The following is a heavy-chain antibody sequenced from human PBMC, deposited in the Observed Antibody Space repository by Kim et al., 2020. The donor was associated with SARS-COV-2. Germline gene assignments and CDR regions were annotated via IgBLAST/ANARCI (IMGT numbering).Heavy chain of an antibody. Sequence: QTFQGRVTMTRDTSISTAYMELSRLRSDDTAVYYCASAPDFDWLLYGFDYWGQGTLVTVSS. D-gene: IGHD3-9*01. J-gene: IGHJ4*02. V-gene: IGHV1-2*02. CDR3: ASAPDFDWLLYGFDY.